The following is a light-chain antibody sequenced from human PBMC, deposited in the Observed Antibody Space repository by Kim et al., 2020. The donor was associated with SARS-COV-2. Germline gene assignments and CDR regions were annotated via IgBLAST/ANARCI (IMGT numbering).Light chain of an antibody. J-gene: IGKJ2*01. CDR2: LAS. V-gene: IGKV2-28*01. CDR3: MQALQTPYT. Sequence: EPASISCRSSQSLLHSSGNNYLDWYLQKPGQSPQLLIYLASSRASGVSDKFSGSGSGTDFTLKISKVEAEDFGVYYCMQALQTPYTFGQGTKLEI. CDR1: QSLLHSSGNNY.